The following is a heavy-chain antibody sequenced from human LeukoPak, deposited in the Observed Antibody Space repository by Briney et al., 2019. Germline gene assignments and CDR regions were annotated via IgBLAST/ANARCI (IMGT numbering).Heavy chain of an antibody. CDR3: AREGYDFWSGYYTGRIDY. D-gene: IGHD3-3*01. V-gene: IGHV4-38-2*02. J-gene: IGHJ4*02. CDR2: IYYSGST. Sequence: SETLSLTCTVSGYSISSGYYWGWIRQPPGKGLEWIGSIYYSGSTYYNPSLKSRVTISVDTSKNQFSLKLSSVTAADTAVYYCAREGYDFWSGYYTGRIDYWGQGTLVTVSS. CDR1: GYSISSGYY.